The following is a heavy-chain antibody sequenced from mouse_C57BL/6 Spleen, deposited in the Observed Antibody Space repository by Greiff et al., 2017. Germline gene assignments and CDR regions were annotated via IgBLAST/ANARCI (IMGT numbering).Heavy chain of an antibody. CDR2: INPSTGGT. CDR1: GYSFTGYY. Sequence: VHVKQSGPELVKPGASVKISCKASGYSFTGYYMNWVKQSPEKSLEWIGEINPSTGGTTYNQKFKAKATLTVDKSSSTAYMQLKSLTSEDSAVYYCARFSHYYGSSLDYWGQGTTLTVSS. CDR3: ARFSHYYGSSLDY. D-gene: IGHD1-1*01. J-gene: IGHJ2*01. V-gene: IGHV1-42*01.